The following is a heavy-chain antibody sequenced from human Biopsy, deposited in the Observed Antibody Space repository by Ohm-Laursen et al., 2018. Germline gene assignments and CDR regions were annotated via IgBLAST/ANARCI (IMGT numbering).Heavy chain of an antibody. D-gene: IGHD3-9*01. CDR2: IFPTGIT. J-gene: IGHJ4*02. CDR1: GTSLSNFY. V-gene: IGHV4-4*07. Sequence: GTLSLTCTVSGTSLSNFYGSWIRQPAGKGLEWIGRIFPTGITNYNPSLKSRVTMSVDTSKNEFSLRLTSVTAADTAVYYCARGSLKMDYWGQGTLVTVSS. CDR3: ARGSLKMDY.